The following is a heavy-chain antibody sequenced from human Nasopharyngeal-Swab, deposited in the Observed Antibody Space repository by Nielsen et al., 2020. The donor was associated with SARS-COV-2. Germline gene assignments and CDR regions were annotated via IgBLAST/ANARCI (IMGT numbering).Heavy chain of an antibody. CDR2: IKQDGSEK. D-gene: IGHD6-19*01. V-gene: IGHV3-7*01. Sequence: GESLKISCAASGFTFSSHWMNWVRQAPGKGLEWVANIKQDGSEKYYVDSVRGRFTISRDNTKKSLYLQMNSLRAEDTAVYYCARASRGWSWGQGTLVTVSS. CDR1: GFTFSSHW. CDR3: ARASRGWS. J-gene: IGHJ5*02.